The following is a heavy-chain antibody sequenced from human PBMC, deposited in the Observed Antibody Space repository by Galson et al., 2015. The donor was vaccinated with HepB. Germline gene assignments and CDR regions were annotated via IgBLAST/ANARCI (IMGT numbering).Heavy chain of an antibody. J-gene: IGHJ4*02. CDR1: GFTFSSYA. CDR3: ARDHYDFWSGYSWAYYFDY. Sequence: SLRLSCAASGFTFSSYAMHWVRRAPGKGLEWVAVISYDGSNKYYADSVKGRFTISRDNSKNTLYLQMNSLRAEDTAVYYCARDHYDFWSGYSWAYYFDYWGQGTLVTVSS. D-gene: IGHD3-3*01. CDR2: ISYDGSNK. V-gene: IGHV3-30-3*01.